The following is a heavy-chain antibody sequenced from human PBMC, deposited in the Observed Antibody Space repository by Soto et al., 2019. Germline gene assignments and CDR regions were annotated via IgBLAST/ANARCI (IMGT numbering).Heavy chain of an antibody. V-gene: IGHV3-53*01. J-gene: IGHJ5*02. CDR2: VYRDGTT. Sequence: EVQLVESGGTLIQPGGSLRLSCAASGFSVSNTFMPWVRQAPGKGLEWVSCVYRDGTTYYGDSVKVRFTISIDRATYTLFLQMHRLRAEYKAVYYCAKDRSLDPWGQGTLVTVSS. CDR1: GFSVSNTF. CDR3: AKDRSLDP.